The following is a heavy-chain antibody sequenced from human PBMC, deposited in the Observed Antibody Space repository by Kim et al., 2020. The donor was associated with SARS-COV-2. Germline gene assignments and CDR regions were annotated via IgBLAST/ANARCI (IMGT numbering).Heavy chain of an antibody. CDR1: GFTVSSNY. J-gene: IGHJ6*02. Sequence: GGSLRLSCAASGFTVSSNYMSWVRQAPGKGLEWVSVIYSGGSTYYADSVKGTFTISRDNSKNTLYLQMNSLRAEDTAVYYCARDSLFPGAYYYYGMDVWGQGTTVTVSS. D-gene: IGHD2-21*01. CDR2: IYSGGST. V-gene: IGHV3-66*01. CDR3: ARDSLFPGAYYYYGMDV.